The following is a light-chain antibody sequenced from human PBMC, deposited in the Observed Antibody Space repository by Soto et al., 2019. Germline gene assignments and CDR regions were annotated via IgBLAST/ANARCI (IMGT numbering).Light chain of an antibody. V-gene: IGLV3-21*04. J-gene: IGLJ3*02. CDR1: NIGSES. CDR3: LVWDGSSDQQV. CDR2: YDS. Sequence: SSELTQPPSVSVAPGKTATITCGGNNIGSESVHWYQQKPGQAPVLVIYYDSDRPSGIPERFSGSNSGNTATLTISRVEAGDEADYYCLVWDGSSDQQVFGGGTKLTVL.